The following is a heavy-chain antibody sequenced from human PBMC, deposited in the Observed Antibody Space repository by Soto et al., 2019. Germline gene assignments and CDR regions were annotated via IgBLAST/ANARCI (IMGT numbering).Heavy chain of an antibody. D-gene: IGHD6-13*01. CDR3: ARAYSSSWPNACDI. Sequence: QLQLQESGSGLVKPSETLSLTCGVSGGSISSGGYSWSWIRQPPGKGLEWIGYIYHSGSTYYNPSLKSRVTISVDRSKNQFSLKLSSVTAADTAVYYCARAYSSSWPNACDIWGQGTLVTVSS. J-gene: IGHJ3*02. V-gene: IGHV4-30-2*01. CDR1: GGSISSGGYS. CDR2: IYHSGST.